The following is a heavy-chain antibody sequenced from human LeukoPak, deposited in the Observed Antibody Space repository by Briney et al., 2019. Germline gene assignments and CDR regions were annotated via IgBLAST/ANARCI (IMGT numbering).Heavy chain of an antibody. Sequence: SETLSLTCTVSGGSISSGDYYWSWIRQPPGKGLEWIGYIYYSGSTYYNPSLKSRVTISVDTSKNQFSLKLSSVTAADTAVYYCARVGNSGSYYPYYYYMDVWGKGTTVTVSS. V-gene: IGHV4-30-4*08. CDR1: GGSISSGDYY. J-gene: IGHJ6*03. CDR2: IYYSGST. CDR3: ARVGNSGSYYPYYYYMDV. D-gene: IGHD1-26*01.